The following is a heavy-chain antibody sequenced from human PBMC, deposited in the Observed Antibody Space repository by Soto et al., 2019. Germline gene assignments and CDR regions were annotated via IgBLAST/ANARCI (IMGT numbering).Heavy chain of an antibody. Sequence: GSLRLSCAASGFTFSIYSMNWVRQAPGKGLEWIGSIYYSGSTYYNPSLKSRVTISVDTSKNQFSLKLSSVTAADTAVYYCARYSGYDFIDYWGQGTLVTVSS. D-gene: IGHD5-12*01. CDR1: GFTFSIYSMN. CDR3: ARYSGYDFIDY. CDR2: IYYSGST. J-gene: IGHJ4*02. V-gene: IGHV4-59*05.